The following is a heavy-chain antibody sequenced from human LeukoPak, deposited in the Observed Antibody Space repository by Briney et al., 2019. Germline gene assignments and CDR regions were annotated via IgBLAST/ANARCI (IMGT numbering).Heavy chain of an antibody. D-gene: IGHD2-21*01. Sequence: GGSLRLSCAASGFTFDDYAMHWVRQAPGKGLEWVSGISWNSGSIGYADSVKGRFTISRDNAKNSLYLQMNSLTAEDTAVYYCARDLPIYYAFDMWGQGTMVTVSS. CDR3: ARDLPIYYAFDM. J-gene: IGHJ3*02. V-gene: IGHV3-9*01. CDR1: GFTFDDYA. CDR2: ISWNSGSI.